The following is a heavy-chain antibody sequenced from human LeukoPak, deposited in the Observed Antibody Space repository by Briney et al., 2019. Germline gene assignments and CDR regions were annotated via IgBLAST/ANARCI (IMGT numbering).Heavy chain of an antibody. CDR2: IYSGGST. V-gene: IGHV3-66*01. Sequence: GGSLRLSCAASGFTVSSNYMSWVRQAPGKGLEWVSIIYSGGSTYYSDSVKGRFIISRDNSKNTLYLQMYSLRAEDTAVYYCARDGRALLSDWGQGTMVTVSS. J-gene: IGHJ3*01. CDR1: GFTVSSNY. D-gene: IGHD2/OR15-2a*01. CDR3: ARDGRALLSD.